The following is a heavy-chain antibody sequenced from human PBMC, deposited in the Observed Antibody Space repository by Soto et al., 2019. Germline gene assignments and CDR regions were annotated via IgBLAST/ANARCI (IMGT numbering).Heavy chain of an antibody. V-gene: IGHV3-23*01. CDR2: ISGRGDTT. CDR1: GFIFSSYA. CDR3: AKDSPLSLSPLRRLYQFDY. Sequence: VQLLESGGNLVQPGGSLRLSCATSGFIFSSYAMSWVRQVPGKGLEWVSAISGRGDTTYYTDSVKGRFTISRDNSKTALYLQMNSLRAEDTAVYYCAKDSPLSLSPLRRLYQFDYWGQGTLVTVSS. J-gene: IGHJ4*02.